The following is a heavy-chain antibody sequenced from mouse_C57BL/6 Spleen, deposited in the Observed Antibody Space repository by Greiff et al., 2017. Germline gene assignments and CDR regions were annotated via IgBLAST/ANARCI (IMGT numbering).Heavy chain of an antibody. V-gene: IGHV5-6*01. Sequence: EVKLVESGGDLVKPGGSLKLSCAASGFTFSSYGMSWVRQTPDKRLEWVATISSGGSYTYYPDSVKGRFTISRDNAKNTLYLQMSSLKSEDTAMYYCARFITTVVRGNYFDYWGQGTTLTVSS. CDR3: ARFITTVVRGNYFDY. CDR2: ISSGGSYT. CDR1: GFTFSSYG. J-gene: IGHJ2*01. D-gene: IGHD1-1*01.